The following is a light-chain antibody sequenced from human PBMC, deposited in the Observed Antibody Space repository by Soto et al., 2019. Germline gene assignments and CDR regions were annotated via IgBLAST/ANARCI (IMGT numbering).Light chain of an antibody. CDR2: GAS. J-gene: IGKJ4*01. Sequence: LAQSPGTLSLSPGERATLSCRASQSVSSSYLAWYQQKPGQAPRLLIYGASSRATGIPDRFSGSGSGTDFTLTISRLEPEDVAVYYCQQYGSSPLTFAGGTKVDI. V-gene: IGKV3-20*01. CDR3: QQYGSSPLT. CDR1: QSVSSSY.